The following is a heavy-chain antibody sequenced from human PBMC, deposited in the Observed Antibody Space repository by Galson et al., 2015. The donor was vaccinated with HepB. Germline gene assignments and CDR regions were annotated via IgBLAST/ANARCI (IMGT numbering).Heavy chain of an antibody. J-gene: IGHJ3*02. V-gene: IGHV1-69*04. CDR2: IIPILGIA. D-gene: IGHD6-19*01. Sequence: SVKVSCKASGGTFSSYTISWVRQAPGQGLEWMGRIIPILGIANYAQKFQGRVTITADKSTSTAYMELSSLRSEDTAVYYCARDSGWFLFGYAFDIWGQGTMVTVSS. CDR3: ARDSGWFLFGYAFDI. CDR1: GGTFSSYT.